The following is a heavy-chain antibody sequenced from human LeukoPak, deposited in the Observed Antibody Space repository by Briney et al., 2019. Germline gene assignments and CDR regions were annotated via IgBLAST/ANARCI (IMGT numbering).Heavy chain of an antibody. CDR3: ASQGWDTAMANFDY. D-gene: IGHD5-18*01. Sequence: SETLSLTCTVSGGSVSSYYWSWIRQPPGKGLEWIGYIYYSGSTNYNPSLKSRVTISVDTSKNQFSLKLSSVTAADTAVYYCASQGWDTAMANFDYWGQGTLVTVSS. V-gene: IGHV4-59*08. CDR1: GGSVSSYY. CDR2: IYYSGST. J-gene: IGHJ4*02.